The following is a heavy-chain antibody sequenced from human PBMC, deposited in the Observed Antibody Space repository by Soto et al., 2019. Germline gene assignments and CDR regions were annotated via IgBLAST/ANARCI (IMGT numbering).Heavy chain of an antibody. CDR1: GFTFSTNA. CDR3: ARPYVEVAVNDAFDI. V-gene: IGHV3-23*01. CDR2: IGTHADTT. J-gene: IGHJ3*02. D-gene: IGHD3-16*01. Sequence: EVQLLESGGGLVQPGGSLRLSCAASGFTFSTNALTWVRQAPGKGLEWVSSIGTHADTTYYVDSVKGRFSISRDNSKNTVYLQMSSLSAEDTAVYYCARPYVEVAVNDAFDIWGRGTMVTVSS.